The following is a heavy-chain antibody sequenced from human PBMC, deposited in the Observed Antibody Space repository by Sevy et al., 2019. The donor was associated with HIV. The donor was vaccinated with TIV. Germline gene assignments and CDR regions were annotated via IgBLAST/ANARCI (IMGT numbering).Heavy chain of an antibody. CDR2: ISGDSGHT. Sequence: GGSLRLSCTASGFNFSNVWMSWVRQAPGKGLEWVSYISGDSGHTNYAESVKGRFTISRDNTKNFVYLQMDGLRAEDTATYYCARDGNSGYYFNYYYYGMDVWGQGTTVTVSS. D-gene: IGHD3-22*01. J-gene: IGHJ6*02. CDR1: GFNFSNVW. V-gene: IGHV3-11*06. CDR3: ARDGNSGYYFNYYYYGMDV.